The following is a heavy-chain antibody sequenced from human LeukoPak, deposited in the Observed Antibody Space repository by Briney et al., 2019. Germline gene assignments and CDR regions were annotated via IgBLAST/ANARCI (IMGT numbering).Heavy chain of an antibody. J-gene: IGHJ5*02. CDR3: ATGLYCSSTSCYKVDWFDP. CDR2: IYHSGST. Sequence: SETLSLTCTVSGYSISSGYYWGWIRQPPGKGLEWIGSIYHSGSTYYNPSLKSRVTISVDTSKNQFSLKLSSVTAADTAVYYCATGLYCSSTSCYKVDWFDPWGQGTLVTVSS. V-gene: IGHV4-38-2*02. D-gene: IGHD2-2*02. CDR1: GYSISSGYY.